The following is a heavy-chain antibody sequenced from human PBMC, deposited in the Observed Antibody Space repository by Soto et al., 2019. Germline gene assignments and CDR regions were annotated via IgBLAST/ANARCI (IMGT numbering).Heavy chain of an antibody. CDR1: GFTFSSYA. J-gene: IGHJ4*02. CDR3: ARDASGAGDLSNFDY. V-gene: IGHV3-30*04. CDR2: ISYDGSNK. D-gene: IGHD7-27*01. Sequence: GESLKISCAASGFTFSSYAMHWVRQAPGKGLEWVAVISYDGSNKYYADSVKGRFTISRDNSKNTLYLQMNSLRAEDTAVYYCARDASGAGDLSNFDYWGQGTLVTVSS.